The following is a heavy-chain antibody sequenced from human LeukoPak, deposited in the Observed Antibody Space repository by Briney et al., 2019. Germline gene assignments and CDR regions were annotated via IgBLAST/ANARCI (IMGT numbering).Heavy chain of an antibody. Sequence: GASVKVSCKASGYTFTSYGISWVRQAPGQGLEWMGWISAYNGNTNYAQKLQGRVTMTTDTSTSTAYMELRSLRSDDTAVYYCARGGLKWIQLWSFDYWGQGTLVTVSS. J-gene: IGHJ4*02. D-gene: IGHD5-18*01. CDR2: ISAYNGNT. V-gene: IGHV1-18*01. CDR3: ARGGLKWIQLWSFDY. CDR1: GYTFTSYG.